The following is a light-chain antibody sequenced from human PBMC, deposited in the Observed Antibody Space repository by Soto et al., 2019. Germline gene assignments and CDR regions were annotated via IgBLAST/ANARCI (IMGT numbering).Light chain of an antibody. Sequence: EIVLTQYPGTLSLSPGERDTLSCRASQSVSSSYLAWYQQKPGQAPRLLIYGASSRATGIPDRFSGSGSGTDFTLTISRLEPEDFAVYYCQQYGSSHTFGQGTKLEIK. CDR1: QSVSSSY. CDR2: GAS. V-gene: IGKV3-20*01. J-gene: IGKJ2*01. CDR3: QQYGSSHT.